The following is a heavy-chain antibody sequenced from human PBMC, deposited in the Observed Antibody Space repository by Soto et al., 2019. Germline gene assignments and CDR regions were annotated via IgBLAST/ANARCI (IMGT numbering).Heavy chain of an antibody. Sequence: EVQLLESGGGFVQPGGSRGLSCAASGFHFSGYAMSCVRQASGKGLAWVSAISGSGGSPYYADSVKGRFTISRDNSKNTLYLQMNSLTAEDTAVYYCAKSLKSSYYYYLDVWGKGTTVTVSS. CDR2: ISGSGGSP. V-gene: IGHV3-23*01. J-gene: IGHJ6*03. CDR1: GFHFSGYA. CDR3: AKSLKSSYYYYLDV.